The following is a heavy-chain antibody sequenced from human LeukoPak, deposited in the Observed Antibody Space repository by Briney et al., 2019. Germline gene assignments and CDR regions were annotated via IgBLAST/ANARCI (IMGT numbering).Heavy chain of an antibody. CDR1: GYTFTGYY. D-gene: IGHD2-2*02. Sequence: ASVKVSCKASGYTFTGYYMHWVRQAPGQGLEWMGWINPNSGGTNYAQKFQGRVTMTRDTSISTAYMELSRLRSDDTAVYYCARDQHIVVVPAAIGYYYYYMDVWGKGTTVTSP. CDR3: ARDQHIVVVPAAIGYYYYYMDV. CDR2: INPNSGGT. J-gene: IGHJ6*03. V-gene: IGHV1-2*02.